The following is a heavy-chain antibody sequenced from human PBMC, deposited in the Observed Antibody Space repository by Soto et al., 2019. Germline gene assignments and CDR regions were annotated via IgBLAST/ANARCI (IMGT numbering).Heavy chain of an antibody. CDR3: AKDLHYYDSSGYPAPFDY. CDR2: ISYDGSNK. Sequence: GGSLRLSCAASGFTFSSYGMHWVRQAPGKGLEWVAVISYDGSNKYYADSVKGRFTISRDNSKNTLYLQMNSLRAEDTAVYYCAKDLHYYDSSGYPAPFDYWGQGTLVTVSS. CDR1: GFTFSSYG. D-gene: IGHD3-22*01. V-gene: IGHV3-30*18. J-gene: IGHJ4*02.